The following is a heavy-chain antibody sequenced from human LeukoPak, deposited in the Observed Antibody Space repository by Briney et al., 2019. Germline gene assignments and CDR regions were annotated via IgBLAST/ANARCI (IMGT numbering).Heavy chain of an antibody. J-gene: IGHJ5*02. Sequence: GASVKVSCKASGFTFTSSAVQWVRQARGQRLEWIGWIVVGSGNTNYAQKLQGRVTMTTDTSTSTAYMELRSLRSDDTAVYYCARMYGIGELFNWFDPWGQGTLVTVSS. D-gene: IGHD3-10*01. CDR3: ARMYGIGELFNWFDP. V-gene: IGHV1-58*01. CDR1: GFTFTSSA. CDR2: IVVGSGNT.